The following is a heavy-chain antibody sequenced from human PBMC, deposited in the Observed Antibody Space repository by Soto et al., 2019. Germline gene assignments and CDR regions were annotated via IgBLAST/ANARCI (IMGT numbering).Heavy chain of an antibody. CDR3: ATDLYSSSSRLVDP. J-gene: IGHJ5*02. CDR2: FDPEDGET. D-gene: IGHD6-13*01. CDR1: GYTLTELS. Sequence: ASVKVSCKVSGYTLTELSMHWVRQAPGKGLEWMGGFDPEDGETIYAQKFQGRVTMTEDTSTDTAYMELSSLRSEDTAVYYCATDLYSSSSRLVDPWGQGTLVTVSS. V-gene: IGHV1-24*01.